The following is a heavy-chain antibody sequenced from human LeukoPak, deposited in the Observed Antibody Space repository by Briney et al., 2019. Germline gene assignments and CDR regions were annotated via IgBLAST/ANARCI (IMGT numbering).Heavy chain of an antibody. D-gene: IGHD5-24*01. CDR1: GFTFSSYA. Sequence: GGSLRLSCAASGFTFSSYAMHWVRQAPGKGLEWVAVISYDGSNKYYADSVKGRFTISRDNSKNTLYLQMNSLRAEDTAVYYCAKGEMGTTSYYFDYWGQGTLVTVSS. J-gene: IGHJ4*02. CDR2: ISYDGSNK. CDR3: AKGEMGTTSYYFDY. V-gene: IGHV3-30*04.